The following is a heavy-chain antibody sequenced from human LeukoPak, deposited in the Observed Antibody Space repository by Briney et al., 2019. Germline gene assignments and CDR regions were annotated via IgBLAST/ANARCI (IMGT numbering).Heavy chain of an antibody. V-gene: IGHV4-31*03. D-gene: IGHD3-22*01. CDR2: IYYSGST. CDR3: ARWARDSSSPSPFDI. J-gene: IGHJ3*02. Sequence: PSETLSLTCTISGGSISSGGYYWSWIRQHPGKGLEWIGYIYYSGSTYYNPSLKSRVTISVDTSKNQFSLKLSSVTAADTAVYYCARWARDSSSPSPFDIWGQGTMVTVSS. CDR1: GGSISSGGYY.